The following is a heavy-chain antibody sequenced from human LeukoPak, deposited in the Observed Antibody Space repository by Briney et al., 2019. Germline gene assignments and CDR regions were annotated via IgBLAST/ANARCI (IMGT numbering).Heavy chain of an antibody. Sequence: VASVKVSCKASGYTFTGYYIHWVRQAPGQGPEWMGWINPNSGGTNYAQKFQGRVTMTRDTSISTAYMELSSLTSDDTAVYYCARDVRVPGPKYYFDYWGQETLVTASS. J-gene: IGHJ4*02. CDR3: ARDVRVPGPKYYFDY. V-gene: IGHV1-2*02. CDR2: INPNSGGT. D-gene: IGHD6-19*01. CDR1: GYTFTGYY.